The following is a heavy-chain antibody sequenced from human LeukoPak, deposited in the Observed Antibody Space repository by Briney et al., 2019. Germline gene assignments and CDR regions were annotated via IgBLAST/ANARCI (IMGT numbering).Heavy chain of an antibody. CDR3: ARGPNYGYYLD. Sequence: GGSLRLSCAASGFTVSTNYMSWVRQAPGSGLEWVSVIYSGGTTYYADSVKGRFTISRDNSKNTLYLQMNSLRAEDTAVYYCARGPNYGYYLDWGQGTLVTVSS. V-gene: IGHV3-53*01. D-gene: IGHD3-3*01. J-gene: IGHJ4*02. CDR1: GFTVSTNY. CDR2: IYSGGTT.